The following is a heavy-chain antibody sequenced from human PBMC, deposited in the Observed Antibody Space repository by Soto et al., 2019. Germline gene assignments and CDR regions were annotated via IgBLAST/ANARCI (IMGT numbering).Heavy chain of an antibody. CDR1: GFSLSTSGVG. D-gene: IGHD1-26*01. J-gene: IGHJ6*02. CDR3: AHRRVGAAQHPSYSGMDV. Sequence: QITLKESGPTLVKPTQTLTLTCTFSGFSLSTSGVGVGWIRQPPGKALEWLALIYWDDDKRYSPSLKSRLTITQATAKNQVVPPMTNMDPVDTATYYCAHRRVGAAQHPSYSGMDVWGQGTTVTVSS. V-gene: IGHV2-5*02. CDR2: IYWDDDK.